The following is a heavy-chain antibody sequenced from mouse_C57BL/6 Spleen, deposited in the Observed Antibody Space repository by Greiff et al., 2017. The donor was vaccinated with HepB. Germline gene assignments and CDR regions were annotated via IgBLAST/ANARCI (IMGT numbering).Heavy chain of an antibody. J-gene: IGHJ4*01. CDR2: INPSSGYT. CDR1: GYTFTSYT. Sequence: QVHVKQSGAELARPGASVKMSCKASGYTFTSYTMHWVNQRPGQGLEWIGYINPSSGYTKYNQKFKDKATLTADKSSSTAYMQLSSLTSEDSAVYYCARGYYGSSFLYAMDYWGQGTSVTVSS. V-gene: IGHV1-4*01. CDR3: ARGYYGSSFLYAMDY. D-gene: IGHD1-1*01.